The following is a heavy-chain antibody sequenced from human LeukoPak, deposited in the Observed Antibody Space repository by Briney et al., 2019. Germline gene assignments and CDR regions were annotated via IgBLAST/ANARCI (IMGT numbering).Heavy chain of an antibody. CDR3: ATEFYSNGYNF. CDR1: GFTFSSAW. CDR2: IKSRTDGGTT. Sequence: TGGSLRLSCPGSGFTFSSAWMTWVRQIPGKGLEWVGHIKSRTDGGTTYYAAPVKGGFTISRDDTKNTVYLQMNSLKTEDSALYFCATEFYSNGYNFWGQGTLVIVSS. V-gene: IGHV3-15*01. D-gene: IGHD5-24*01. J-gene: IGHJ4*02.